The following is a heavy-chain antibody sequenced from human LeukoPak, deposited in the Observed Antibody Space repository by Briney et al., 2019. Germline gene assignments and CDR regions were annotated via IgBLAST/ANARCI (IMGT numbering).Heavy chain of an antibody. V-gene: IGHV1-69*13. CDR2: IIPIFGTA. D-gene: IGHD2-15*01. J-gene: IGHJ5*02. Sequence: SVKVSCKASGGTFSSYAISWVRQAPGQGLEWMGGIIPIFGTANYAQKFQGRVTITADESTSTAYTELSSLRSEDTAVYYCARDQIGVVAANGFNWFDPWGQGTLVTVSS. CDR1: GGTFSSYA. CDR3: ARDQIGVVAANGFNWFDP.